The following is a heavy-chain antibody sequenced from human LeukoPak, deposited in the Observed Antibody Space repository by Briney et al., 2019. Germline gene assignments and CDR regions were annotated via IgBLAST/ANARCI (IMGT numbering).Heavy chain of an antibody. D-gene: IGHD2-15*01. J-gene: IGHJ4*02. Sequence: SETLSLTCTVSGGSISSYYWSWIRQPPGKGLEWIGYIYYSGSTNYNPSLKSRVTISVDTSKNQFSLKLSSVTAADTAVYYCASVYCSGGSCYSNYFDYWGQGTLVTVSS. V-gene: IGHV4-59*08. CDR1: GGSISSYY. CDR2: IYYSGST. CDR3: ASVYCSGGSCYSNYFDY.